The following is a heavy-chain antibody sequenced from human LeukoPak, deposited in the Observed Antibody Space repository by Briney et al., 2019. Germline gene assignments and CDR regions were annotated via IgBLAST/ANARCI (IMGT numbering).Heavy chain of an antibody. CDR1: AGSISSSSYY. CDR2: IYYSGST. D-gene: IGHD2-2*01. Sequence: PSQTLSLTCTVSAGSISSSSYYWGWIRQPPGKGLEWFGSIYYSGSTYYNPSLKSRVTISVDTSKNQCSLKLSSVTAADTAVYYCARQHLVPATAFHFDSWGQGTLVTVSS. J-gene: IGHJ4*02. CDR3: ARQHLVPATAFHFDS. V-gene: IGHV4-39*01.